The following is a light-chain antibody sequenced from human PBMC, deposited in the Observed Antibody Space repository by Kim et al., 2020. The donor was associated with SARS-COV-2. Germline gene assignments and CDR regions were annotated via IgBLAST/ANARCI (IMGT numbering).Light chain of an antibody. Sequence: DIQVTQSPSSVSASIGDRVTITCRASQGIGNLLAWYQQKPGKAPKFLIYSASSLRSGVPSRFSGSGSGTDFTLTIHSLQPEDFATYYCQQTTSFPWTVGQGTKVDIK. CDR2: SAS. J-gene: IGKJ1*01. V-gene: IGKV1-12*01. CDR1: QGIGNL. CDR3: QQTTSFPWT.